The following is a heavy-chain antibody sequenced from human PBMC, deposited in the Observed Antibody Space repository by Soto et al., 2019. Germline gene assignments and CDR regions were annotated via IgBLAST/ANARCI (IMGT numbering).Heavy chain of an antibody. CDR2: INPNSGGT. Sequence: GASVKVSCKAPGDTFTSYYMHWVRQAPGQGLEWMGWINPNSGGTNYAQKFQGRVTMTRDTSISTAYMELSRLRSDDTAVYYCARGHYGDYAPNYYYYYGMDVWGQGTTVTVSS. V-gene: IGHV1-2*02. CDR1: GDTFTSYY. J-gene: IGHJ6*02. CDR3: ARGHYGDYAPNYYYYYGMDV. D-gene: IGHD4-17*01.